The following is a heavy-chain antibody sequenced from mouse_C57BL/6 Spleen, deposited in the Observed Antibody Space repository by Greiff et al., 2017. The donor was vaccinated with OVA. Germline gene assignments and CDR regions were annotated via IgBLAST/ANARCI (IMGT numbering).Heavy chain of an antibody. CDR3: ALSEGIRSYWYFDV. J-gene: IGHJ1*03. Sequence: VQLQQPGAELVRPGSSVKLSCKASGYTFTSYWMDWVKQRPGQGLEWIGNIYPSDSETHYNQKFKDKATLTVDKSSSTAYMQLSSLTSEDSAVYYCALSEGIRSYWYFDVWGTGTTVTVSS. D-gene: IGHD1-1*01. V-gene: IGHV1-61*01. CDR2: IYPSDSET. CDR1: GYTFTSYW.